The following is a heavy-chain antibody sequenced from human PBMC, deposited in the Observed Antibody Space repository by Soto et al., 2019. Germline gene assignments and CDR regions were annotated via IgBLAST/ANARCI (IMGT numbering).Heavy chain of an antibody. Sequence: QVQLQESGPGLVKPSETLSLTCTVSGGSISSYYWSWIRQPPGKGLEWIGYIYYSGSTNYNPSLKGRVTISVDTSKNQFSLILSSMTAADAAEYYCARRYGYSFDYWGQGTLVTVSS. CDR2: IYYSGST. J-gene: IGHJ4*02. CDR1: GGSISSYY. CDR3: ARRYGYSFDY. D-gene: IGHD1-1*01. V-gene: IGHV4-59*08.